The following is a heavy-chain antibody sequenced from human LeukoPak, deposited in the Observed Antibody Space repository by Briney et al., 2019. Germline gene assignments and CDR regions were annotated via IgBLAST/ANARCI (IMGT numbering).Heavy chain of an antibody. J-gene: IGHJ4*02. CDR2: INGDGSST. D-gene: IGHD1-26*01. V-gene: IGHV3-74*01. CDR3: ARESSWAPDY. CDR1: GFTLSNYW. Sequence: PGGSLRLSFAASGFTLSNYWMHWVRQAPGKGLVWVSRINGDGSSTSNADAVKGRFTISRNNAKNTLFLQMNSLRAEDTAVYYCARESSWAPDYWGQGTLVTVSS.